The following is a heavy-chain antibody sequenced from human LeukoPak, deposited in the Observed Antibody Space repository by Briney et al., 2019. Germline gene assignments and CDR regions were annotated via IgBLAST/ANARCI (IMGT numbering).Heavy chain of an antibody. CDR3: ARDSEFFQH. V-gene: IGHV3-11*06. J-gene: IGHJ1*01. CDR1: GFTFSDYY. CDR2: ISSSIYR. Sequence: PGGSLRLPCAASGFTFSDYYMTWIRQAPGKGLEWVSYISSSIYRTYADSVKGRFTISRDNAKNSLYLQMNNLRAEDTAVYYCARDSEFFQHWGQGTLVTVSS.